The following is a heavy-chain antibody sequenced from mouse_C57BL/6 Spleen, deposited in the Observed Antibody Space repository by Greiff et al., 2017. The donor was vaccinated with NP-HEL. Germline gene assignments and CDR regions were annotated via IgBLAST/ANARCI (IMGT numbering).Heavy chain of an antibody. Sequence: EVQVVESGGGLVKPGGSLKLSCAASGFTFSDYGMHWVRQAPEKGLEWVAYISSGSSTIYYADTVKGRFTISRDNAKNTLFLQMTSLRSEDTAMYYCARGGTTVVDAMDYWGQGTSVTVSS. D-gene: IGHD1-1*01. CDR3: ARGGTTVVDAMDY. CDR2: ISSGSSTI. J-gene: IGHJ4*01. V-gene: IGHV5-17*01. CDR1: GFTFSDYG.